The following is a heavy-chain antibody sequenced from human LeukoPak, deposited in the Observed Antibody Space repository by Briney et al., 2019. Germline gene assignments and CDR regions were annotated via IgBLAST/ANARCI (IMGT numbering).Heavy chain of an antibody. V-gene: IGHV4-39*07. J-gene: IGHJ4*02. CDR2: IYYSGTT. Sequence: SETLSLTCTVPGGSMSSSSYYWGWIRQAPGKGLEWIGSIYYSGTTYHNPSLKSRVTISVDKSKNQFSLNLSSVTAADTAVYYCARAPHFFDISGSRYYFDYWGQGTLVTVSS. CDR3: ARAPHFFDISGSRYYFDY. CDR1: GGSMSSSSYY. D-gene: IGHD3-22*01.